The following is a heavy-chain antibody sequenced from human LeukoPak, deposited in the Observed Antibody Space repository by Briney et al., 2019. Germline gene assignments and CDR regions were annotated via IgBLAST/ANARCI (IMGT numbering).Heavy chain of an antibody. CDR1: GGSISSYY. V-gene: IGHV4-59*08. CDR2: IYYSGST. J-gene: IGHJ4*02. CDR3: ARGEKGHLDY. Sequence: PSETLSLTCTVSGGSISSYYWSWIRQPPGRGLEWIGYIYYSGSTNYNPSLKSRVTISVDTSKNQFSLKLSSVTAADTAVYYCARGEKGHLDYWGQGTLVTVSS.